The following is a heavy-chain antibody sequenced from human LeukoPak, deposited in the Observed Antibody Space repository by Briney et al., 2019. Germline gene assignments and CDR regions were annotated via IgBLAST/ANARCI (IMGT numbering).Heavy chain of an antibody. J-gene: IGHJ3*02. Sequence: PGGSLRLSCAASGFTFSNHGMHWVRQAPGKGLEWVAVIWYDGSNKFYADSVKGRFTISRDNSKNTLYVQMNSLRAADMAVYYCARDNADAFDIWGQGAMVTVSS. CDR2: IWYDGSNK. CDR1: GFTFSNHG. V-gene: IGHV3-33*01. CDR3: ARDNADAFDI.